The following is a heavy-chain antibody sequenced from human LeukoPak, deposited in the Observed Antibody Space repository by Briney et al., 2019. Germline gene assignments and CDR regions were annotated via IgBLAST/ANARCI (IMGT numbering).Heavy chain of an antibody. CDR1: GFTFSDYY. CDR2: INHSGST. V-gene: IGHV4-34*01. J-gene: IGHJ4*02. CDR3: ARGRSGSYFHYDY. Sequence: GSLRLSCAASGFTFSDYYMSWIRQPPGKGLEWIGEINHSGSTNYNPSLKSRVTISVDTSKNQFSLKLSSVTAADTAVYYCARGRSGSYFHYDYWGQGTLVTVSS. D-gene: IGHD1-26*01.